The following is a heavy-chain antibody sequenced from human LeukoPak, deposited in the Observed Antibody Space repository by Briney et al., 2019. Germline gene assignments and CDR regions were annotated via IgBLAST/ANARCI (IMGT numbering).Heavy chain of an antibody. CDR3: ARRAMIVVATPAVDY. J-gene: IGHJ4*02. D-gene: IGHD3-22*01. CDR1: GFTFDEYG. V-gene: IGHV3-20*04. CDR2: IDWNGGST. Sequence: TGGSLRLSCAASGFTFDEYGMSWVRQTPGKGLEWVSGIDWNGGSTGYADSVKGRFTISRNNAKNSLYLQMNSLRAEDTALYYCARRAMIVVATPAVDYWGQGTLVTVSS.